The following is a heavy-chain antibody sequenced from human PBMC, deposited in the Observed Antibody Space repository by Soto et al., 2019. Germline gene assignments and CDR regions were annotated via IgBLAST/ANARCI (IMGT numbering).Heavy chain of an antibody. V-gene: IGHV4-39*01. CDR3: ARQGSY. J-gene: IGHJ4*02. CDR2: IYFNGNT. CDR1: GVSISDTSYY. Sequence: QLQLQESGPGLVKPSETLSLTCNVSGVSISDTSYYWGWIRQPPGKRLEWIGTIYFNGNTFYNPSLKSRLTISVDTSKTQISLRLTSVTAADTAVYYCARQGSYWGQGTLVAVSS.